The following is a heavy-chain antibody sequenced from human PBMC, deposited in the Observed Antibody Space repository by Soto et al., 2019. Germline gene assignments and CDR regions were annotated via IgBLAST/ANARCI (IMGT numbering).Heavy chain of an antibody. CDR1: GGSISSGGYY. CDR2: IYYSGST. J-gene: IGHJ3*02. CDR3: ARVISGGDCGGDCFAFDI. Sequence: KASETLSLTCTVSGGSISSGGYYWSWIRQHPGKGLEWIGYIYYSGSTYYNPSLKSRVTISVDTSKNQFSLKLSSVTAADTAVYYCARVISGGDCGGDCFAFDIWGQGTMVTVSS. V-gene: IGHV4-31*03. D-gene: IGHD2-21*02.